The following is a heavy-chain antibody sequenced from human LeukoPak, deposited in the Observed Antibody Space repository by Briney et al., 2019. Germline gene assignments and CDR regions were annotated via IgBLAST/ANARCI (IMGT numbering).Heavy chain of an antibody. CDR1: GGSISRYS. CDR3: AWSLGWSFEY. D-gene: IGHD6-19*01. J-gene: IGHJ4*02. CDR2: MSYSGDT. V-gene: IGHV4-59*08. Sequence: SETLSLTCMVSGGSISRYSLTCIRQPPGRGVEWVGHMSYSGDTRRSPSLKRRVSISVDPSKNQFPFILTSVTAADRAVYYCAWSLGWSFEYWGQGTMVTLSS.